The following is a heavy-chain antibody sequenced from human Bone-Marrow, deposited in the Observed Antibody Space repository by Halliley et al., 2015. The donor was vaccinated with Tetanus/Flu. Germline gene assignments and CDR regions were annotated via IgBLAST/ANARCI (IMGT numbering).Heavy chain of an antibody. V-gene: IGHV4-61*01. CDR1: GGSLSDGPHY. Sequence: TLSLTCTVSGGSLSDGPHYWSWIRQSPGKGLEWIGYIYFSGNTNYNPSLQSRITMSIDTSKNQFSLRLNSVTAADTAVYYCARRVVGVTWYCFAYWGRGTLVTVSS. CDR3: ARRVVGVTWYCFAY. J-gene: IGHJ4*02. CDR2: IYFSGNT. D-gene: IGHD1-26*01.